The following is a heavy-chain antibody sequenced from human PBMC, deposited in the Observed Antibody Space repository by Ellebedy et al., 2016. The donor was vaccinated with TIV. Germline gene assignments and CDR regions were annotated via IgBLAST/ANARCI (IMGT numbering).Heavy chain of an antibody. D-gene: IGHD3-16*01. Sequence: GESLKISXKGSGYSFTSYWIGWVRQMPGKGLEWVGIIYPDDSVTRYSPSFQGQVTISADKSISTAYLQWSSLKASDAAMYYCARRGGLQGWGAHIDYWGQGTLVTVSS. V-gene: IGHV5-51*01. J-gene: IGHJ4*02. CDR1: GYSFTSYW. CDR3: ARRGGLQGWGAHIDY. CDR2: IYPDDSVT.